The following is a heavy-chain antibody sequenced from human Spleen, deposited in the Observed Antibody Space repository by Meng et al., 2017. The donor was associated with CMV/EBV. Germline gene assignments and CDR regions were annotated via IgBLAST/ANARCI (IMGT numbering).Heavy chain of an antibody. CDR3: ARDSFGDHYFDY. CDR1: GYTFTSYD. Sequence: ASVKVSCKASGYTFTSYDINWVRQATGQGLEWMGWMNPNSGNTGYAQKFQGRVTMTRNTSINTVYMELSRLIPDDTAVYYCARDSFGDHYFDYWGQGTLVTVSS. J-gene: IGHJ4*02. D-gene: IGHD3-10*01. V-gene: IGHV1-8*01. CDR2: MNPNSGNT.